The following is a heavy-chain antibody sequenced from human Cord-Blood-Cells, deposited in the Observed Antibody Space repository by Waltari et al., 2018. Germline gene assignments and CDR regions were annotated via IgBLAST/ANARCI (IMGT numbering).Heavy chain of an antibody. CDR2: FNPKIGNT. D-gene: IGHD3-10*01. CDR1: GYTLTELS. V-gene: IGHV1-24*01. CDR3: MASYRGTYGSGSYSDY. Sequence: QVPLVQSGAEVKKPGASVKVSCKVSGYTLTELSMHWERPAPRKGLVWMGGFNPKIGNTHYAQKLQGGVTMTEDTSTDPAHMGLGGLGSEDTSVYYCMASYRGTYGSGSYSDYWGQRTLVAVAS. J-gene: IGHJ4*02.